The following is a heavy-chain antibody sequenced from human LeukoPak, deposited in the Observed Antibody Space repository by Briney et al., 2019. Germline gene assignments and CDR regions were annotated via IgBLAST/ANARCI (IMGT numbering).Heavy chain of an antibody. V-gene: IGHV3-23*01. Sequence: PGGSLRLSCAASGFTFTDVWMSWVRQTPGKGLEWLSAISGSGGSTYYADSVQGRFTISRDNSKNTLYLQMSSLRAEDTAVYYCANSPKSDYWGQGTLVTVSS. CDR2: ISGSGGST. CDR3: ANSPKSDY. J-gene: IGHJ4*02. CDR1: GFTFTDVW.